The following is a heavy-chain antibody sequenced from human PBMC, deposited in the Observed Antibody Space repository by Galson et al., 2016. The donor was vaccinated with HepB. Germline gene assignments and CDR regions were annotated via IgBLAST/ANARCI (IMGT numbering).Heavy chain of an antibody. D-gene: IGHD2-21*01. CDR3: ASKGPFWGVDCYGWFDR. Sequence: SVKVSCKASGGNFSSYAISWVRQAPGQGLDWMGGIVPMFGTTHYAQKFQGRVTITADESTSTAYMELSSLRSEDTAVYYFASKGPFWGVDCYGWFDRWGQGTLVTVAS. CDR1: GGNFSSYA. CDR2: IVPMFGTT. J-gene: IGHJ5*02. V-gene: IGHV1-69*13.